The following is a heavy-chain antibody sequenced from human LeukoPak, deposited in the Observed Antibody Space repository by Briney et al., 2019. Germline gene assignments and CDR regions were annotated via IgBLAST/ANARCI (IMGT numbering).Heavy chain of an antibody. D-gene: IGHD5-18*01. V-gene: IGHV4-59*01. CDR2: IYYSGST. J-gene: IGHJ4*02. Sequence: SETLSLTCTVSGGSISSYYWSWIRQPPGKGLEWIGYIYYSGSTNYNPSLKSRVTISVDTSQNQFSLTLSSVTAADTAVYYCARGQKYRNGYTVTELGSGYFDYWGQGTLVTVSS. CDR1: GGSISSYY. CDR3: ARGQKYRNGYTVTELGSGYFDY.